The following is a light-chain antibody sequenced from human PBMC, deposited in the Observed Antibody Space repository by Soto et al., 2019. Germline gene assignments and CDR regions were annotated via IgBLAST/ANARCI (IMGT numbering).Light chain of an antibody. Sequence: VMTQTPLSLSVAPGQPASISCKSSQSLLYSDGKTYLSWYLQKPGQPPQLLIYEVSNRFSGVXDXFGGSGSGSDVTLSVSRVEAEDVGVYYCMQPCQGPGTLGQGTRVEI. CDR1: QSLLYSDGKTY. CDR2: EVS. CDR3: MQPCQGPGT. V-gene: IGKV2D-29*01. J-gene: IGKJ1*01.